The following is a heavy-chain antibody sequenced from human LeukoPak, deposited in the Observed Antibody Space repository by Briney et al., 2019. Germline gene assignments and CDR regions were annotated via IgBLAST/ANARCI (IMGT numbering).Heavy chain of an antibody. CDR3: ARDSRTIFGVLTS. CDR2: ISSSSSTI. D-gene: IGHD3-3*01. CDR1: GFTFSSYS. V-gene: IGHV3-48*01. Sequence: PGGSLRLSCAASGFTFSSYSMNWVRQAPGKGLEWVSYISSSSSTIYYADSMKGRFTIFRDNAKNSLYLQMNSLRAEDTAVYYCARDSRTIFGVLTSWGQGTLVTVSS. J-gene: IGHJ4*02.